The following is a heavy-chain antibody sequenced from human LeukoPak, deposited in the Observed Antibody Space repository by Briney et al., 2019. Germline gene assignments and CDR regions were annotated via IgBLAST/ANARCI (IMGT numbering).Heavy chain of an antibody. CDR2: LNPNSGNT. D-gene: IGHD3-22*01. J-gene: IGHJ6*03. CDR3: ARIHAWFYYYMDV. CDR1: GYTFTSYD. V-gene: IGHV1-8*03. Sequence: GASVKVSCKASGYTFTSYDINWVRQATGQGLEWMGWLNPNSGNTGYAQKFQGRVTITRDTSINTAYMELSSLRSEDTAVYYCARIHAWFYYYMDVWGKGTTVTVSS.